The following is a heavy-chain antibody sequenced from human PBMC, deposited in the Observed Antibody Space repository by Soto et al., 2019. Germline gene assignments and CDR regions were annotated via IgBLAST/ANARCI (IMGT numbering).Heavy chain of an antibody. V-gene: IGHV1-69*06. D-gene: IGHD3-3*01. CDR3: ARKGVTRDGRFLDP. CDR1: GGTFSSYA. J-gene: IGHJ5*02. Sequence: SVKVSCKASGGTFSSYAISWVRQAPGQGLEWMGGIIPIFGTANYAQKFQGRVTITADKSTSTAYMELSSLRSEDTAVYYCARKGVTRDGRFLDPWGQGTLVTVSS. CDR2: IIPIFGTA.